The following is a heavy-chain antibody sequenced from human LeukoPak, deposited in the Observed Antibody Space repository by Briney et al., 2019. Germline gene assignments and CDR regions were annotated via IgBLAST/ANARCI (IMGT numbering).Heavy chain of an antibody. Sequence: SETLSLTCAVYGGSFSGYYWSWIRQPPGKGLEWIGEINHSGSTNYNPSLKSRVTISVDTSKNQFSLKLSSVTAADTAVYYCAKERLLWFGESVDAFDIWGQGTMVTVSS. CDR3: AKERLLWFGESVDAFDI. CDR1: GGSFSGYY. CDR2: INHSGST. V-gene: IGHV4-34*01. D-gene: IGHD3-10*01. J-gene: IGHJ3*02.